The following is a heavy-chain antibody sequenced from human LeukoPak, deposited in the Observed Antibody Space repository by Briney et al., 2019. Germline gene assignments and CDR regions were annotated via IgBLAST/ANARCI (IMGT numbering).Heavy chain of an antibody. Sequence: PGRSLRLSCAASGFTFGSYTMHWVRQAPGKGLEYVSAISDSGGSTYYADSVKGRFTISRDNAKNSLYLQMNSLRAEDTAVYYCARDLYTGASDIWGQGTMVTVSS. D-gene: IGHD3-16*01. CDR1: GFTFGSYT. CDR2: ISDSGGST. V-gene: IGHV3-64*04. CDR3: ARDLYTGASDI. J-gene: IGHJ3*02.